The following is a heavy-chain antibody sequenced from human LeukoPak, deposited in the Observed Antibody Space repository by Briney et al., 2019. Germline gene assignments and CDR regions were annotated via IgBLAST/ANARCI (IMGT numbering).Heavy chain of an antibody. CDR2: IYTSGST. J-gene: IGHJ5*02. CDR3: AREPTLLWFGVTYNWFDP. CDR1: GGPISSYY. D-gene: IGHD3-10*01. Sequence: SETLSLTCTVSGGPISSYYWSWLRQPAGKGLEWIGRIYTSGSTNYNPSLKSRVTMSVDTSKNQFSLKLSSVTAADTAVYYCAREPTLLWFGVTYNWFDPWGQGTLVTVSS. V-gene: IGHV4-4*07.